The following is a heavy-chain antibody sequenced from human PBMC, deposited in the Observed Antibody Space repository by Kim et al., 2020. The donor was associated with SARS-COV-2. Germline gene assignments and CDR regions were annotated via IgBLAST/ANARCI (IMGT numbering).Heavy chain of an antibody. CDR1: GYTFTSYG. D-gene: IGHD5-12*01. J-gene: IGHJ4*02. CDR2: ISAYNGNT. Sequence: ASVKVSCKASGYTFTSYGISWVRQAPGQGLEWMGWISAYNGNTNYAQKLQGRVTMTTDTSTSTAYMELRSLRSDDTAVYYCARDRGEYSGYEPVDYWGQGTLVTVSS. CDR3: ARDRGEYSGYEPVDY. V-gene: IGHV1-18*01.